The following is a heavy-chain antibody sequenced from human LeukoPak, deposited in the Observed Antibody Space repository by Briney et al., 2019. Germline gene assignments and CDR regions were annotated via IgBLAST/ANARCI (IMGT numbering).Heavy chain of an antibody. V-gene: IGHV1-8*01. CDR3: VRRRIVVVPAAMSGFDP. J-gene: IGHJ5*02. D-gene: IGHD2-2*01. CDR2: MNPNSGNT. Sequence: ASVKVSCKASGYTFTSYDINWVRQATGQGLEWMGWMNPNSGNTGYAQKFQGRVTMTRNTSISTAYMELSSLRSEDTAVYYCVRRRIVVVPAAMSGFDPWGQGTLVTVSS. CDR1: GYTFTSYD.